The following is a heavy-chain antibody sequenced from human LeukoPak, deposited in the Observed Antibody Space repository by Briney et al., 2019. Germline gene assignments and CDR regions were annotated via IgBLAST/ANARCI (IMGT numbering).Heavy chain of an antibody. V-gene: IGHV3-30*02. J-gene: IGHJ6*02. CDR1: GFTFSSYG. D-gene: IGHD5-18*01. CDR3: AKDRGTAMVRSHYYYGMDV. Sequence: GGSLRLSCAASGFTFSSYGMHWVRQAPGKGLEWVAFIRYDGSNKYYADSVKGRFTISRDNSKNTLYLQMNSLRAEDTAVYYCAKDRGTAMVRSHYYYGMDVWGQGTTVTVPS. CDR2: IRYDGSNK.